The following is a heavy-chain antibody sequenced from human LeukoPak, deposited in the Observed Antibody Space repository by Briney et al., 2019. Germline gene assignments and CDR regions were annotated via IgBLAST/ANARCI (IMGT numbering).Heavy chain of an antibody. CDR2: ISGSGGST. Sequence: PGGSLRLSCAASGFTFSSYAMSWVRQAPGKGLEWVSAISGSGGSTYYADSVKGRFTISRDNSKNTLYLQMNSLRAEDTAVYYCAKDVRFLEWLSNDYWGRGTLVTVSS. J-gene: IGHJ4*02. V-gene: IGHV3-23*01. CDR3: AKDVRFLEWLSNDY. CDR1: GFTFSSYA. D-gene: IGHD3-3*01.